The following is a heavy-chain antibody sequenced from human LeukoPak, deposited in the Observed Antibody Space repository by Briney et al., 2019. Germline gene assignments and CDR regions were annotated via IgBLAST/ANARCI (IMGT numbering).Heavy chain of an antibody. Sequence: ASVTVSCKASGYTFTSYTMHWVRQAAGQRLEWMGWINAGNGDTKYSQKFQDRVTITGDTSASTAYMELSSLRSEDTAVYYCARTGCSGGSCYDYWGQGTLVNVSA. CDR2: INAGNGDT. D-gene: IGHD2-15*01. CDR3: ARTGCSGGSCYDY. V-gene: IGHV1-3*01. J-gene: IGHJ4*02. CDR1: GYTFTSYT.